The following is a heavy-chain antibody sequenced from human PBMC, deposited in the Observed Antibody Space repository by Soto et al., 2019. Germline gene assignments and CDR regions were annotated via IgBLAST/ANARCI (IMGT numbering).Heavy chain of an antibody. CDR2: ISGSGGST. CDR3: AKGITIFGVIIAGDYYYGVDV. Sequence: EVQLLESGGGLAQPGGSLRLSCAASGFAFSSFAMSWVRQFPGKGLEWVSTISGSGGSTYYADSVEGRFIISRDNSKNTLYVQMSRLRAEDTAVYYCAKGITIFGVIIAGDYYYGVDVWCQGATVTVPS. J-gene: IGHJ6*02. D-gene: IGHD3-3*01. V-gene: IGHV3-23*01. CDR1: GFAFSSFA.